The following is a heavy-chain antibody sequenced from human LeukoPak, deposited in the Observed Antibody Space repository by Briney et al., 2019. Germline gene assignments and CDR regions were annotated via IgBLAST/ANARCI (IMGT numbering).Heavy chain of an antibody. CDR1: GFDFSTYS. J-gene: IGHJ6*02. CDR3: ARAGDIVGAFYFHYYGMDV. V-gene: IGHV3-21*01. CDR2: ISGSSSYK. D-gene: IGHD2-15*01. Sequence: GGSLRLSCEVSGFDFSTYSMNWVRQAPGKGLEWVSSISGSSSYKFYADSVKGRFTISRDNAKNSVYLQMDSLSVDDTAVYYCARAGDIVGAFYFHYYGMDVWGQGTTVTVSS.